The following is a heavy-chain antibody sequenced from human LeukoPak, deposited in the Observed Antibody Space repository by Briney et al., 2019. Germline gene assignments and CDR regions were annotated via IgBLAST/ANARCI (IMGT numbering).Heavy chain of an antibody. Sequence: PSETLSLTCTVSGGSISSSSYYWGWIRQPPGKGLEWIGSIYYTGSTYYNPSLKSRVTISVDTSKNHFSLKLSSITAADTAVYYCARGGITIFGVVNTRGAFDIWGQGTMVTVSS. CDR2: IYYTGST. J-gene: IGHJ3*02. CDR1: GGSISSSSYY. CDR3: ARGGITIFGVVNTRGAFDI. V-gene: IGHV4-39*07. D-gene: IGHD3-3*01.